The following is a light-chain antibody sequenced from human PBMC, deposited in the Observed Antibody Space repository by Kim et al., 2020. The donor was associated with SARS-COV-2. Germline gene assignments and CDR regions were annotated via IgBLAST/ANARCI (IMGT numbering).Light chain of an antibody. CDR3: NSRDSSGNHAV. J-gene: IGLJ7*01. V-gene: IGLV3-19*01. Sequence: ALGQTVRITCQGDSLRRYYASCYQQKPGQAPVLVIYGKNNRPSGIPDRFSGSSSGNTASLTITGAQAEDEADYYCNSRDSSGNHAVFGGGTQLTVL. CDR1: SLRRYY. CDR2: GKN.